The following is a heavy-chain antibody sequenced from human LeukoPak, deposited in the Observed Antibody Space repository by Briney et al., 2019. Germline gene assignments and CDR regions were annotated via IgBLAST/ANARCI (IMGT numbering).Heavy chain of an antibody. J-gene: IGHJ5*02. CDR2: IDYGGRT. CDR1: GGSISGNTYY. D-gene: IGHD3-3*01. V-gene: IGHV4-39*07. Sequence: PSETLSLTCTVSGGSISGNTYYWGWLRQPPGKGLEWIGSIDYGGRTYYNPSLKSRVTISVDTSKNQFSLKLSSVTAADTAVYYCARAPRFLEWPRPRNWFDPWGQGTLVTVSS. CDR3: ARAPRFLEWPRPRNWFDP.